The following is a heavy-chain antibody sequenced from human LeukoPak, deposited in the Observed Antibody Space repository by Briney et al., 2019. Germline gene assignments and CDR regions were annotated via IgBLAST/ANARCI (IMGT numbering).Heavy chain of an antibody. CDR1: GGSISSYY. CDR3: ARDKDYGSGSYYRFYYYYYMDV. D-gene: IGHD3-10*01. V-gene: IGHV4-4*07. J-gene: IGHJ6*03. Sequence: PSETLSLTCTVSGGSISSYYWSWIRQPAGKGLEWIGRIYTSGSTNYNPSLKSRVTVSVDTSKNQFSLKLSSVTAADTAVYYCARDKDYGSGSYYRFYYYYYMDVWGKGTTVTVSS. CDR2: IYTSGST.